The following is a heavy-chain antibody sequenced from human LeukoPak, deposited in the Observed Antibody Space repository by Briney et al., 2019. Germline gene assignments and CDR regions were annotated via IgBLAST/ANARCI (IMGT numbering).Heavy chain of an antibody. CDR3: ARREASANFDY. CDR1: GYSFSNFW. J-gene: IGHJ4*02. Sequence: GESLKISCQGSGYSFSNFWIGWVRQVPGKGLEWMGIIYSGDSDTRYSPSFQGQVTISADRSVNTVYLQWDSLKASDTATYYCARREASANFDYWGQGTRVTVSS. V-gene: IGHV5-51*01. CDR2: IYSGDSDT. D-gene: IGHD2-15*01.